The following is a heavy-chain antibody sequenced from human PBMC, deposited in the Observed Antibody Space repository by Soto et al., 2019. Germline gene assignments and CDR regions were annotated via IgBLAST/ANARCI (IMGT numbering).Heavy chain of an antibody. CDR3: AREASSSGPDYEY. V-gene: IGHV3-72*01. J-gene: IGHJ4*02. Sequence: EVQLVESGGGLVQPGGSLRLSCAASGFTFSDYYINWVRQAPGKGLEWVGRTRNKANSYTTDYAAFVKGRFTISRDDSKNLIYLQMNSLKTEDTAVYYCAREASSSGPDYEYWGQGTLVTVSS. D-gene: IGHD3-22*01. CDR2: TRNKANSYTT. CDR1: GFTFSDYY.